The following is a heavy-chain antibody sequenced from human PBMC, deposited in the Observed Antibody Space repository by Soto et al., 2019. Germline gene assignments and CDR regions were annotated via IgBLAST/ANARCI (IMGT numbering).Heavy chain of an antibody. Sequence: SVKGSWKASGLTFADSAVQWVRQARGQSLEWIGRIIVDSGNTKSAEKFTERVSMSWDMSTSTAFMELRSLSSDDTAVYYCATANNTSPFDYWGLGTLVTVSS. CDR3: ATANNTSPFDY. J-gene: IGHJ4*02. D-gene: IGHD1-26*01. V-gene: IGHV1-58*01. CDR1: GLTFADSA. CDR2: IIVDSGNT.